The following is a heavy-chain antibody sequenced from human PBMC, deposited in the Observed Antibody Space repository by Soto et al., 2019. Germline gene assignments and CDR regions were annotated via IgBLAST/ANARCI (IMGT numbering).Heavy chain of an antibody. CDR1: GGSFSGYY. D-gene: IGHD2-15*01. CDR2: INHSGST. Sequence: QVPLQQWGAGLLKPSETLSLTCAVYGGSFSGYYWSWIRQPPGKGLEWIGEINHSGSTNYNPSLKSRVTISVDTSKNQFSLKLSSVTAADTAVYYCARARGWSHYFDYWGQGTLVTVSS. V-gene: IGHV4-34*01. J-gene: IGHJ4*02. CDR3: ARARGWSHYFDY.